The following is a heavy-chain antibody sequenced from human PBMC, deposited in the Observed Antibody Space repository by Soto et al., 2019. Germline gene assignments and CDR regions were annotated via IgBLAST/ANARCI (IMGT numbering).Heavy chain of an antibody. J-gene: IGHJ2*01. Sequence: QLQLQESGPGLVKPSETLSLTCTVSGGSISSSSYYWGGIRHPPGNALEWIGIFYYSGCTYYNPSLTGRVTIAVDTYKNQFSLKLSSVTAADTAVYYCAIPLSVPGFYWYFDLWGRGTLVTVSS. CDR2: FYYSGCT. CDR3: AIPLSVPGFYWYFDL. V-gene: IGHV4-39*01. CDR1: GGSISSSSYY.